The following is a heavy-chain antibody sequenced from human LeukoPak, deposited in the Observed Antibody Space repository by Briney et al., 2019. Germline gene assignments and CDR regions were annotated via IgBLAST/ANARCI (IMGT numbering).Heavy chain of an antibody. V-gene: IGHV4-59*08. CDR1: GGSISSYY. CDR3: ARLESITIFGVVISHWFDP. CDR2: IYYSGST. J-gene: IGHJ5*02. D-gene: IGHD3-3*01. Sequence: SETLSLTCTVSGGSISSYYWSWIRQPPGKGLEWIGDIYYSGSTNYNPSLKSRGTISVDTSKNPFSVELSSVPAADTAVYYCARLESITIFGVVISHWFDPWGQGTLVTVSS.